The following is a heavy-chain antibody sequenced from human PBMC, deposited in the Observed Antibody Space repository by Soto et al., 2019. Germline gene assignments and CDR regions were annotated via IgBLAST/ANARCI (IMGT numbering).Heavy chain of an antibody. CDR3: ARRGNWNWSHNWFDP. Sequence: SETLSLTCAVYGGSFSGYYWSWIRQPPGKGLEWIGEINHSGSTNYNPSLKSRVTISVDTSKNQFSLKLSSVTAADTAVYYCARRGNWNWSHNWFDPWGQGTLVTVSS. J-gene: IGHJ5*02. D-gene: IGHD1-7*01. CDR2: INHSGST. CDR1: GGSFSGYY. V-gene: IGHV4-34*01.